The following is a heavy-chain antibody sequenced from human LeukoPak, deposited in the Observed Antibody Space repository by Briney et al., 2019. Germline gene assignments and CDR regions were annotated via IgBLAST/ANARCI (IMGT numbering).Heavy chain of an antibody. Sequence: SQTLSLTCAISGDSVSSNSAAWNWVRQSPSRGLEWLGRTYYRSKWYNDYAVSVKSRITINPDTSKNQFSLQLNSVTPEDTAVYYCAREYYYGSGSYLLFDYWGQGTLVTVSS. J-gene: IGHJ4*02. V-gene: IGHV6-1*01. CDR1: GDSVSSNSAA. CDR3: AREYYYGSGSYLLFDY. CDR2: TYYRSKWYN. D-gene: IGHD3-10*01.